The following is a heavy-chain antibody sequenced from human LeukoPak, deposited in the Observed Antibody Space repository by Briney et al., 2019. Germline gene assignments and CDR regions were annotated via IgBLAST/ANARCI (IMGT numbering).Heavy chain of an antibody. Sequence: SETLSLTCTVSGGSISSSSYYWGWIRQPPGKGLEWIGSIYYSGSTYYNPSLKSRVTISVDTSKNQFSLKLSSVTAADTAAYYCARGPDYYDSSGYYPTLDYWGQGTLVTVSS. CDR3: ARGPDYYDSSGYYPTLDY. V-gene: IGHV4-39*07. CDR2: IYYSGST. CDR1: GGSISSSSYY. D-gene: IGHD3-22*01. J-gene: IGHJ4*02.